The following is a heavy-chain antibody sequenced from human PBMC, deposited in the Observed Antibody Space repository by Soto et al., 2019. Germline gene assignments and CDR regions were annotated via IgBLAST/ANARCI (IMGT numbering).Heavy chain of an antibody. CDR3: ARGNYYDSSGYYPPYFQH. CDR2: IFYSGST. J-gene: IGHJ1*01. Sequence: SETLSLSCTVSGGSVSSGSYYWSWIRQPPGKGLEWIGYIFYSGSTNYNPSLKSRVAISVDTSKNQFSLKLTSVTAADTAVYYCARGNYYDSSGYYPPYFQHWGQGTLVIVSS. V-gene: IGHV4-61*01. D-gene: IGHD3-22*01. CDR1: GGSVSSGSYY.